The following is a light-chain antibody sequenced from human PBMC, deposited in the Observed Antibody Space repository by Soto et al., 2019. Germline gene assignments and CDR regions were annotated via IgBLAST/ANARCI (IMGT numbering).Light chain of an antibody. CDR2: GAS. Sequence: DIQLTQSPSTLSASVGDRVTISCRASQSVSRWLAWYQQKPGKAPKLLIYGASTLENGVPSRFRGSGSGTEFTLTISSLQPDDFEPYYCQQYDGVVTFGGGTKVEVK. V-gene: IGKV1-5*03. J-gene: IGKJ4*01. CDR1: QSVSRW. CDR3: QQYDGVVT.